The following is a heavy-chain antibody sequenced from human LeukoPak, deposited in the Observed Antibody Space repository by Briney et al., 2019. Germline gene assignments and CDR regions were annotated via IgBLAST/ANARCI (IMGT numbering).Heavy chain of an antibody. CDR3: AREAGYYDSSGYPTPIDY. CDR1: GFTFSSYA. Sequence: GGSLRLSCAASGFTFSSYAMHWVRQAPGKGLEWVAVISYDGSNKYYADSVKGRFTISRDNSKNTLYLQMNSLRAEDTAVYYCAREAGYYDSSGYPTPIDYWGQGTLVTVSS. CDR2: ISYDGSNK. J-gene: IGHJ4*02. V-gene: IGHV3-30-3*01. D-gene: IGHD3-22*01.